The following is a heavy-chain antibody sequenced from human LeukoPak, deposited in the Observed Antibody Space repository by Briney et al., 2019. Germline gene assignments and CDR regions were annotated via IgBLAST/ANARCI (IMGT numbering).Heavy chain of an antibody. Sequence: ASVNVSCKASGGTFSSYAISWVRQAPGQGLEWMGGIIPIFGTANYAQKFQGRVTITADESTSTAYMELSSLRSEDTAVYYCARPVGATRGSDFDYWGQGTLVTVSS. CDR3: ARPVGATRGSDFDY. CDR2: IIPIFGTA. D-gene: IGHD1-26*01. J-gene: IGHJ4*02. V-gene: IGHV1-69*01. CDR1: GGTFSSYA.